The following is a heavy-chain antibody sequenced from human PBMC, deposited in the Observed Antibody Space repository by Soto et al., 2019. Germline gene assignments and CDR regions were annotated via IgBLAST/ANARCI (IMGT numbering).Heavy chain of an antibody. CDR3: ARESIVGATRFDP. Sequence: PSETLSLTCTVSGDSVNSGSYYWTWIRQAPGKGLEWLGYIYHIGTTRYNPSLKSRATTSLDTSKSQFSLRLTSVTAADTAVYFCARESIVGATRFDPWGHGTLVTVSS. D-gene: IGHD1-26*01. V-gene: IGHV4-61*01. J-gene: IGHJ5*02. CDR2: IYHIGTT. CDR1: GDSVNSGSYY.